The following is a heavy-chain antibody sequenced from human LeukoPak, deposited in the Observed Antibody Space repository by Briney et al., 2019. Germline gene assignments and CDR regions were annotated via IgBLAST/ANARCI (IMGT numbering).Heavy chain of an antibody. CDR1: GYTFTGHY. D-gene: IGHD6-13*01. CDR3: ARAGYSSSWYLGGFDYYYGMDV. V-gene: IGHV1-2*02. CDR2: INPNSGGT. Sequence: ASVKVSCMASGYTFTGHYMHWLRQAPGQGLEWMGWINPNSGGTNYAQNFQGRVTMTRDTSITTAYMDLSSLRSDDTAVYYCARAGYSSSWYLGGFDYYYGMDVWGQGTTVTVSS. J-gene: IGHJ6*02.